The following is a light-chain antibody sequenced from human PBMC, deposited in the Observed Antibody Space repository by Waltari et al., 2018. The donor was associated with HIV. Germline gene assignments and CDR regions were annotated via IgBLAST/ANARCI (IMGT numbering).Light chain of an antibody. CDR1: SSNLGNDF. CDR3: GTWDSSLNAGV. Sequence: QSMLTQPPSVSAAPGQKVTISCSRRSSNLGNDFVSWYQHLPGAAPKLVIYDNGNRPAGIPDRFSGSKSGASATLVITELHTGDEGEYYCGTWDSSLNAGVFGGGTKLTVL. CDR2: DNG. V-gene: IGLV1-51*01. J-gene: IGLJ3*02.